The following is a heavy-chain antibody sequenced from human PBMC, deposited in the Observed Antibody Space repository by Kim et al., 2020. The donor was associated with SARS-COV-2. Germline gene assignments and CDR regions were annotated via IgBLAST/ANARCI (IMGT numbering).Heavy chain of an antibody. CDR3: AREYSSSSGFNP. V-gene: IGHV4-31*02. Sequence: YYIPSLKSRVTISVDTSQNQFSLKLSSVTAADRAVYYCAREYSSSSGFNPWGQGTLVTVSS. D-gene: IGHD6-6*01. J-gene: IGHJ5*02.